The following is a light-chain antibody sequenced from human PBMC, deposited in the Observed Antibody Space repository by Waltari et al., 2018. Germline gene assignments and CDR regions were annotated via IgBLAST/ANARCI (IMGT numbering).Light chain of an antibody. Sequence: QAVVTQEPSLTVSPGGTVTLTCGSSTGPVTNDHFPYWFPQKPGQAPRALIYDGINRQSWTPARFSASLVGGKAALTLSGAQPEDETVYYCLLSYAGARVFGGGTKLTVL. CDR3: LLSYAGARV. J-gene: IGLJ3*02. CDR2: DGI. CDR1: TGPVTNDHF. V-gene: IGLV7-46*01.